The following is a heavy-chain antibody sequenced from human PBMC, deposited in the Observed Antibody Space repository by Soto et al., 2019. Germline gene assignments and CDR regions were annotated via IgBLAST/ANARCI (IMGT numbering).Heavy chain of an antibody. J-gene: IGHJ5*02. CDR3: AHSHSYGYFSIHWFDP. V-gene: IGHV2-5*01. Sequence: GSGPTLVNPTQTLTLTCTFSGFSLSTSGVGVGWIRQPPGKALEWLALIYWNDDKRYSPSLKSRLTTTKDTSKNQVVLTMTNMDPVDTATYYCAHSHSYGYFSIHWFDPWGQGTLVTVSS. D-gene: IGHD5-18*01. CDR2: IYWNDDK. CDR1: GFSLSTSGVG.